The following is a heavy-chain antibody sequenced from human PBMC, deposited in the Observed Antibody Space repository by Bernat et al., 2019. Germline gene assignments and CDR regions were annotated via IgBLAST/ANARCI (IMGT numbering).Heavy chain of an antibody. CDR2: IHYSGTT. CDR1: GSSISSNSYY. J-gene: IGHJ4*02. Sequence: QLQLQESGPGLVKPSETLSLTCSISGSSISSNSYYWGWIRQPPGKGLEWIGSIHYSGTTYYNPSLESRLTISVETSKNQFSLKLRSVTAADTAVYYCARTLGVAAATGAYSGQGTLVTVSS. V-gene: IGHV4-39*01. D-gene: IGHD6-13*01. CDR3: ARTLGVAAATGAY.